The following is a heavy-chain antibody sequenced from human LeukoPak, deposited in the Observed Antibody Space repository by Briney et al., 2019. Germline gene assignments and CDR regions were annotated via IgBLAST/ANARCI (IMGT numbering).Heavy chain of an antibody. V-gene: IGHV2-5*02. D-gene: IGHD3-10*01. CDR3: AHKLNSESYLLWFDP. Sequence: SGPTLVNPTQTLTLTCTFSGFSLCTSGVGVGWIRQPPGKALEWLALIYWDDDKRYSPSLKSRLTITKDTSKNQVVLTMTNMDPVDTATYYCAHKLNSESYLLWFDPWGQGTLVTVSS. CDR1: GFSLCTSGVG. J-gene: IGHJ5*02. CDR2: IYWDDDK.